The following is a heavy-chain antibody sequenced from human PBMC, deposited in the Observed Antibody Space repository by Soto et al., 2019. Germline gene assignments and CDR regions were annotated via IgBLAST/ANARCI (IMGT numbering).Heavy chain of an antibody. CDR2: IIHSGNT. Sequence: SETLSLTCTVSDYSIGSGYYWGWIRQPPGKGLEWIGSIIHSGNTNYNPSLKSRVTMSVDTSKNQFSLKLSSVIAADTAVYYCARDRNSGRRTDAFDIWGQGTMVTVSS. V-gene: IGHV4-38-2*02. D-gene: IGHD1-26*01. CDR1: DYSIGSGYY. CDR3: ARDRNSGRRTDAFDI. J-gene: IGHJ3*02.